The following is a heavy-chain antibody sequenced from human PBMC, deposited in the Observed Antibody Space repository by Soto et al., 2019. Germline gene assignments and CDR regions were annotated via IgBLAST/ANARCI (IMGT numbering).Heavy chain of an antibody. CDR1: GLTFSTYS. Sequence: GGSLSLSCAASGLTFSTYSMNWVRQAPGKGLEWVSYISSRSSPIYYADSVKGRFTISRDNAENSLFLHMSSLRAEDTAVYYCARDPESGHAFDIWGHGTLVTVSS. J-gene: IGHJ3*02. D-gene: IGHD1-26*01. CDR2: ISSRSSPI. CDR3: ARDPESGHAFDI. V-gene: IGHV3-48*01.